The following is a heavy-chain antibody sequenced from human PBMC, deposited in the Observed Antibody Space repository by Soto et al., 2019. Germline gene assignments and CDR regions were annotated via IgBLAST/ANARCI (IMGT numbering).Heavy chain of an antibody. J-gene: IGHJ4*02. CDR1: GGSVRTGSYH. CDR2: IPNNGSP. V-gene: IGHV4-61*01. CDR3: ARIGWGGDS. D-gene: IGHD7-27*01. Sequence: SETLSLTCSVSGGSVRTGSYHWSWIRQPPGKGLEWIGFIPNNGSPDYNPSLKSRVVVAIDRSKNQFSLKVNSVTAADTAVYYCARIGWGGDSWGQGTLVTVSS.